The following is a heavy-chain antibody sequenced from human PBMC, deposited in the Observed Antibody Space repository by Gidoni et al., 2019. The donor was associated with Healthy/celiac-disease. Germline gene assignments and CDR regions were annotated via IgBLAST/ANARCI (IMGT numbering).Heavy chain of an antibody. V-gene: IGHV1-2*04. CDR1: GYTFTGYY. Sequence: QVQLVQSGAEVKKPGASVKVSCKASGYTFTGYYMHWVRQAPGQGLEWMGWINPNSGGTNYAQKFQGWVTMTRDTSISTAYMELSRLRSDDTAVYYCARGGGAARPGSWFDPWGQGTLVTVSS. J-gene: IGHJ5*02. CDR3: ARGGGAARPGSWFDP. CDR2: INPNSGGT. D-gene: IGHD6-6*01.